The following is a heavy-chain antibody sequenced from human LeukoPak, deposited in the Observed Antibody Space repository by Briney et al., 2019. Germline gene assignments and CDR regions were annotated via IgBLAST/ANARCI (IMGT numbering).Heavy chain of an antibody. V-gene: IGHV1-69*02. D-gene: IGHD3-3*01. Sequence: SVKXSCKASGGTFISYTISWVRQAAGQGGEGMGGIIPILGIANYAQKFQGRVTITADKSTSTDYMELSSLRSEDTAVYYCARRENYDFWSGYSQFYYYYIDVCGKGTTVAVSS. CDR3: ARRENYDFWSGYSQFYYYYIDV. CDR1: GGTFISYT. CDR2: IIPILGIA. J-gene: IGHJ6*03.